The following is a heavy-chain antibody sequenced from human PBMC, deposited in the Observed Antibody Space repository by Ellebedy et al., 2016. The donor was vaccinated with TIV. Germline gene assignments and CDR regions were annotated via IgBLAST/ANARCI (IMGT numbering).Heavy chain of an antibody. CDR3: GRGLIYSFDS. CDR2: ISTSSHYI. V-gene: IGHV3-21*03. CDR1: RFTFSSYN. Sequence: PGGSLRLSCEASRFTFSSYNMNWVRQAPGKGLEWVSFISTSSHYIFYADSVKGRFTISRDNAKNSLYLQMNSLKSEDTAMYYCGRGLIYSFDSWGQGTLVTVSS. J-gene: IGHJ4*02. D-gene: IGHD5-18*01.